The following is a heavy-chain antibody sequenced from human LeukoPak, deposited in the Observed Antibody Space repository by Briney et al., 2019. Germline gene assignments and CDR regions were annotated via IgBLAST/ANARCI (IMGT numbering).Heavy chain of an antibody. CDR3: VKDLAEVMMVEAAMDS. D-gene: IGHD2-15*01. J-gene: IGHJ4*02. V-gene: IGHV3-43*02. Sequence: PGGSLRLSRAPTGFTFHGYVTHWVRRAPGEGLEWVSLICGDGSERHYADSVKGRFTISRDNSKNSLYLQMNSLRSEDTAFYYCVKDLAEVMMVEAAMDSWGQGILVTVSS. CDR2: ICGDGSER. CDR1: GFTFHGYV.